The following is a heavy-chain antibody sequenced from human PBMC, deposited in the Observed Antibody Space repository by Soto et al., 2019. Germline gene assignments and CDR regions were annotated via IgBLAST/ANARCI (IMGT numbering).Heavy chain of an antibody. CDR3: ARDPKRGLTT. D-gene: IGHD3-10*01. V-gene: IGHV4-4*02. CDR2: IYHSGST. CDR1: GGSISSSNW. J-gene: IGHJ5*02. Sequence: PSETLSLTCAVSGGSISSSNWWSWVRQPPGKGLECIGEIYHSGSTNYNPSLKSRVTISVYKSKNQFSLKLSSVTAADTAVYYCARDPKRGLTTWGQGTLVTVSS.